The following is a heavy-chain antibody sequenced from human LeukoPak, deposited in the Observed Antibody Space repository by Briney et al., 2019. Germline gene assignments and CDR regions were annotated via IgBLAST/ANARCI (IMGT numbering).Heavy chain of an antibody. V-gene: IGHV3-7*01. J-gene: IGHJ4*02. D-gene: IGHD2-15*01. Sequence: GGSLRLSCAASGFTFSSYAMHWVRQAPGKGLEWVAYIKKTGSETYYVDSVKGRFTITRDNTRNSLFLQMYSLRAEDTAVYFCAREDGYCSGGNCYSYFDSWGQGTLVTVSS. CDR2: IKKTGSET. CDR1: GFTFSSYA. CDR3: AREDGYCSGGNCYSYFDS.